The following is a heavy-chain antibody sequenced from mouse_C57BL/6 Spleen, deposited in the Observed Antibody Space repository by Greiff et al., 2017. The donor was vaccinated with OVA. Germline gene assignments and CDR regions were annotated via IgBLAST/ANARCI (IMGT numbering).Heavy chain of an antibody. Sequence: QVQLKESGAELMKPGASVKLSCKATGYTFTGYWIEWVKQRPGHGLEWIGEILPGSGSTNYNETFKGKATFTADTSSNPAYMQLSSLTTEDSAIYYCANKPYSNYGGSAMDYWGQGTSVTVSS. V-gene: IGHV1-9*01. D-gene: IGHD2-5*01. CDR2: ILPGSGST. J-gene: IGHJ4*01. CDR3: ANKPYSNYGGSAMDY. CDR1: GYTFTGYW.